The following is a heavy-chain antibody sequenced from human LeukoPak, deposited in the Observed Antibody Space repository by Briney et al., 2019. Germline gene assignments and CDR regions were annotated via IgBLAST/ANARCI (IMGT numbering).Heavy chain of an antibody. CDR3: ARCAIVVVPAAVSDAFDI. D-gene: IGHD2-2*01. CDR1: GGSTSSYY. J-gene: IGHJ3*02. Sequence: SETLSLTGTVSGGSTSSYYWSWIRQPPGKGLEWIGYIYYSGSTNYNPSLKSRVTISVDTSKNQFSLKLSSVTAADTAVYYCARCAIVVVPAAVSDAFDIWGQGTMVTVSS. V-gene: IGHV4-59*12. CDR2: IYYSGST.